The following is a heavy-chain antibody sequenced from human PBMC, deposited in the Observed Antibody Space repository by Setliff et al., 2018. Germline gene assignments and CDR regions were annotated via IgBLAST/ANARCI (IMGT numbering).Heavy chain of an antibody. Sequence: GGSLRLSCAVSGFSFSSYWMSWVRQAPGKGLEWVANIKQDGSEKYYVDSVKGRFSISRDNAKNSLYLQMNSLRAEDTAVYYCARDPHFDSWGQGTLVTVSS. CDR3: ARDPHFDS. J-gene: IGHJ4*02. CDR2: IKQDGSEK. CDR1: GFSFSSYW. V-gene: IGHV3-7*01.